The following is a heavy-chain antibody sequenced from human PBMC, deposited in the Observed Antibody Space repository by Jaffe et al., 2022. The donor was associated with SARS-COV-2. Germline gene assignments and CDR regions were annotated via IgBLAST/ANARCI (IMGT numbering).Heavy chain of an antibody. CDR2: ISYDGSNK. V-gene: IGHV3-30-3*01. J-gene: IGHJ6*02. CDR3: ARGLVTTGSYYYYYGMDV. Sequence: QVQLVESGGGVVQPGRSLRLSCAASGFTFSSYAMHWVRQAPGKGLEWVAVISYDGSNKYYADSVKGRFTISRDNSKNTLYLQMNSLRAEDTAVYYCARGLVTTGSYYYYYGMDVWGQGTTVTVSS. D-gene: IGHD4-17*01. CDR1: GFTFSSYA.